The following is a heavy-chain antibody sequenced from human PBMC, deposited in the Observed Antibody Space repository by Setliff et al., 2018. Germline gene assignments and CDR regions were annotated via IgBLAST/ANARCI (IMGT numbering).Heavy chain of an antibody. CDR1: GGPLNSYS. V-gene: IGHV1-69*04. CDR2: IIPVLDIT. Sequence: GASVKVSCKASGGPLNSYSFSWVRQAPGQGLEWMGRIIPVLDITRYSQKFQGRVTITADKSTGIIYMELTSLRSDDTAVYYCARDEWELVGLESAFDIWGQGTMVTVSS. D-gene: IGHD1-26*01. CDR3: ARDEWELVGLESAFDI. J-gene: IGHJ3*02.